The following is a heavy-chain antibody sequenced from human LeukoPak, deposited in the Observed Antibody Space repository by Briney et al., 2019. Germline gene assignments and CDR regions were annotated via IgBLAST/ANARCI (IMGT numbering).Heavy chain of an antibody. D-gene: IGHD2-2*01. V-gene: IGHV3-11*01. J-gene: IGHJ6*02. CDR2: ISSSGSTI. Sequence: PGGSLRPSCAASGFTFSDYYMSWIRQAPGKGLEWVSYISSSGSTIYYADSVKGRFTISRDNAKNSLYLQMNSLRAEDTAVYYCARVKTDQYLRDYYYGMDVWGQGTTVTVSS. CDR1: GFTFSDYY. CDR3: ARVKTDQYLRDYYYGMDV.